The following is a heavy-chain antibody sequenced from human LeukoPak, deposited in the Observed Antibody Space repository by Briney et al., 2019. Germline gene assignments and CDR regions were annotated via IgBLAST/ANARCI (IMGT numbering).Heavy chain of an antibody. CDR2: IYYSGST. V-gene: IGHV4-39*07. Sequence: SETLSLTCTVSGGSISSSSYYWGWIRQPPGKGLEWIGSIYYSGSTYYNPSLKSRVTISVDTSKNQFSLKLSSVTAADTAVYYCARGGSGSYPKFIDYWGQGTLVTVSS. D-gene: IGHD1-26*01. CDR3: ARGGSGSYPKFIDY. CDR1: GGSISSSSYY. J-gene: IGHJ4*02.